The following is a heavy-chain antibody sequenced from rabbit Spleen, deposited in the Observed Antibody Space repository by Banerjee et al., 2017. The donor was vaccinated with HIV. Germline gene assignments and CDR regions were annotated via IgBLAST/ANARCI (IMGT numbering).Heavy chain of an antibody. D-gene: IGHD2-1*01. V-gene: IGHV1S47*01. CDR3: VRDQAGDADYGPYYLNL. Sequence: QEQLVESGGGLVKPEGSLKLSCTASGFSFSNKAVMCWVRQAPGKGLEWIGIIYAAKGSTDYAAWVNGRFTISLDNAQNTVFLQMTSLTAADTATYFCVRDQAGDADYGPYYLNLWGPGTLVTVS. J-gene: IGHJ4*01. CDR1: GFSFSNKA. CDR2: IYAAKGST.